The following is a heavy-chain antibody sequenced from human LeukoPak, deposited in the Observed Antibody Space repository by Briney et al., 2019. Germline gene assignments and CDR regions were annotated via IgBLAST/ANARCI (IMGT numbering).Heavy chain of an antibody. D-gene: IGHD4/OR15-4a*01. V-gene: IGHV3-53*01. J-gene: IGHJ4*02. CDR1: GFTVSSNY. CDR3: ARRAGAYSHPYDY. Sequence: GGSLRLSCAASGFTVSSNYMSWVRQAPGKGLEWVSVIYSGGSTYYADSAKGRFTISRDNSKNTLYLQMNSLRAEDTAVYYCARRAGAYSHPYDYWGQGTLVTVSS. CDR2: IYSGGST.